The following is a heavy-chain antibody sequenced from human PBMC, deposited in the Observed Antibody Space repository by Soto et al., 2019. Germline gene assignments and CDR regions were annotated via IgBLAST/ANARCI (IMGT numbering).Heavy chain of an antibody. CDR3: ASGSSWYDY. CDR2: IIPILGIA. Sequence: SVKVSCKASGGTFSSYTISWVRQAPGQGLEWMGRIIPILGIANYAQKFQGRVTITGDTSTSTAYMELSRLRSDDTAVYYCASGSSWYDYWGQGTLVTVSS. D-gene: IGHD6-13*01. CDR1: GGTFSSYT. V-gene: IGHV1-69*02. J-gene: IGHJ4*02.